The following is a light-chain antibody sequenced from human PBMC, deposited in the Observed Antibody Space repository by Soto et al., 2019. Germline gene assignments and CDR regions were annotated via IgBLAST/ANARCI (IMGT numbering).Light chain of an antibody. CDR1: NTDVGGYDR. CDR3: ISYIPSTTTHWV. Sequence: QSALTQPASVSGSPGQSITFSCTGTNTDVGGYDRVSWYQHHPGKAPKMLIFEVFNRPSGISDRFSGSKSGDTASLTISGLQAEDEADYYCISYIPSTTTHWVFGGGTKLTVL. V-gene: IGLV2-14*01. J-gene: IGLJ3*02. CDR2: EVF.